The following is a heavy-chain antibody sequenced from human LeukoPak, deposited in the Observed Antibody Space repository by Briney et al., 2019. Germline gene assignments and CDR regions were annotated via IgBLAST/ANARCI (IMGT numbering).Heavy chain of an antibody. CDR1: GFTFSSYA. D-gene: IGHD2-2*01. Sequence: GGSLRLSCAASGFTFSSYAMSWVRQAPGKGLEWVSAVSGGGGSTYYADSVKGRFTISRDNSKNTLDLQMNSLRAEDTAVYYCAKADCSSTSCTAHYYYYYGMDVWGQGTTVTVSS. CDR3: AKADCSSTSCTAHYYYYYGMDV. J-gene: IGHJ6*02. CDR2: VSGGGGST. V-gene: IGHV3-23*01.